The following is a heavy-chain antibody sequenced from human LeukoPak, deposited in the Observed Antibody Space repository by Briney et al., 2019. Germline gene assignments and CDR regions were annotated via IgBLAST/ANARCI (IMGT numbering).Heavy chain of an antibody. D-gene: IGHD2-2*01. CDR1: GYTFTGYY. Sequence: GASVKVSCKASGYTFTGYYMHWVRQAPGQGLEWMGWINSNSGGTNYAQKFQGRVTMTRDTSISTAYMELSRLRSDDTAVYYCARGRDIVVVPAAFDYWGQGTLVTVSS. CDR2: INSNSGGT. J-gene: IGHJ4*02. V-gene: IGHV1-2*02. CDR3: ARGRDIVVVPAAFDY.